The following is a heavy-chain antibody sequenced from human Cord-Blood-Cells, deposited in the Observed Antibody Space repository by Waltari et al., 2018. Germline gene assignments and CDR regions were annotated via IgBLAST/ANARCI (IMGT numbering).Heavy chain of an antibody. V-gene: IGHV4-61*09. CDR3: ARSTYYYGSGSYYDAFDI. D-gene: IGHD3-10*01. CDR2: IYTSGST. J-gene: IGHJ3*02. Sequence: QVQLQEPGPGLVKPSQTLSLTCTVTCGSIRRGSYHWSWIRQPAGQGLEWIGYIYTSGSTNYNPALKSRVTISVDTSKNQFSLKLSSVTAADTAVYYCARSTYYYGSGSYYDAFDIWGQGTMVTVSS. CDR1: CGSIRRGSYH.